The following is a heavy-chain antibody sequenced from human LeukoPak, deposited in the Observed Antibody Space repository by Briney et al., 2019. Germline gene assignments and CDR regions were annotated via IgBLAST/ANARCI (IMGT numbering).Heavy chain of an antibody. J-gene: IGHJ4*02. Sequence: SETLSLTCTVSGGSISSYYWSWIRQPPGKGLEWIGYISYSGSTNYNPSLKSRVTMSVDMSTRQISLKLSSVTAADTAVYYCARAVGGDGSGSLWGPGTLVTVSS. CDR2: ISYSGST. D-gene: IGHD3-10*01. CDR1: GGSISSYY. V-gene: IGHV4-59*01. CDR3: ARAVGGDGSGSL.